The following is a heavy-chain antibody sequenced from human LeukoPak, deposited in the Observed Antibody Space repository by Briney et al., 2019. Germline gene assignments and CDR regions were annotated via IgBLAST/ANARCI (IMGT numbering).Heavy chain of an antibody. Sequence: GGSLRLSCAASGFSFSSYTVNWVRQPPGKGLEWVSSISAGSSKIYHADSVKGRFTTSRDNAKNSLYLQMDSLRVEDTGVYYCARGSRFEGFAIDYWAREPGSPSPQ. CDR3: ARGSRFEGFAIDY. V-gene: IGHV3-21*01. CDR1: GFSFSSYT. CDR2: ISAGSSKI. D-gene: IGHD3-3*01. J-gene: IGHJ4*02.